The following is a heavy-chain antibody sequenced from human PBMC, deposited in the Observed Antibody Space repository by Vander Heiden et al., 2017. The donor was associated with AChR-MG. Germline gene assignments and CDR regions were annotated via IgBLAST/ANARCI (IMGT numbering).Heavy chain of an antibody. CDR2: ISSSGSTI. V-gene: IGHV3-48*03. Sequence: EVQLVESGGGLVQPGGSLRLSCAASGFPFRSYEMNWVRQAPGKGLEWVSYISSSGSTIYYADSVKGRFTISRDNAKNSLYLQMNSLRAEDTAVYYCARDLFSTVTTFYGMDVWGQGTTVTVSS. CDR1: GFPFRSYE. J-gene: IGHJ6*02. D-gene: IGHD4-17*01. CDR3: ARDLFSTVTTFYGMDV.